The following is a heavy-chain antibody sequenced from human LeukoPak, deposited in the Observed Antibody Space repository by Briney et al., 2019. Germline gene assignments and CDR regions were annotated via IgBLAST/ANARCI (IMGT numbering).Heavy chain of an antibody. D-gene: IGHD5-18*01. CDR2: ISGSGSGGST. J-gene: IGHJ6*03. V-gene: IGHV3-23*01. Sequence: GGSLRLSCAASGFTFSSSAMSWVRQAPGKGLEWVSNISGSGSGGSTYYADSVKGRFTISRDNSKNTLYLQMNSLRAEGTAVYYCARVPKGYTYGEGYHYYYMDVWGIGTTVTVSS. CDR1: GFTFSSSA. CDR3: ARVPKGYTYGEGYHYYYMDV.